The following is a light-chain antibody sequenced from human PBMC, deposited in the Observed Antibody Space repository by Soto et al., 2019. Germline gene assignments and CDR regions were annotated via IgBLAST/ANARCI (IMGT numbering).Light chain of an antibody. CDR1: QSVSSS. CDR3: QQHNVWPAT. CDR2: HAS. J-gene: IGKJ1*01. V-gene: IGKV3-15*01. Sequence: EIVMTQSPATMSVSPGERATLSCRASQSVSSSLAWYQQKPGQAPRLLIYHASTGATGVPARFSGSGSGTEFTLTISSLQSEDFAVYYCQQHNVWPATFGQGTKVDI.